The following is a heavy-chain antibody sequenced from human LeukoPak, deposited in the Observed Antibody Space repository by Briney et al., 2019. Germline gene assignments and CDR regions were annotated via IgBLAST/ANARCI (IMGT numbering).Heavy chain of an antibody. J-gene: IGHJ4*02. CDR2: ISGSGGST. D-gene: IGHD1-26*01. CDR1: GFSVSGKF. V-gene: IGHV3-23*01. CDR3: AKDRVGAAFDY. Sequence: GGSLRLSCAASGFSVSGKFMSWVRQAPGKGLEWVSAISGSGGSTYYADSVKGRFTISRDNSKNTLYLQMNSLRAEDTAVYYCAKDRVGAAFDYWGQGTLVTVSS.